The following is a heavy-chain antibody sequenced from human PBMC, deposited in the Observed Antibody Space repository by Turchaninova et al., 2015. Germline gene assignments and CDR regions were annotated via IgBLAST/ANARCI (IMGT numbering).Heavy chain of an antibody. D-gene: IGHD2-2*02. CDR1: GFTFGDYA. CDR3: RRYCSCTSCYILDY. J-gene: IGHJ4*02. Sequence: EVQLVESGGGLVQPGRSLRLSCTASGFTFGDYAMSWVRQAPGKGLEWVGFIRSKAYGGTTEYVASVKGRFTISRDDSKSIASLQMNSLKTKDTTVYYCRRYCSCTSCYILDYWGQGTLVTVSS. V-gene: IGHV3-49*04. CDR2: IRSKAYGGTT.